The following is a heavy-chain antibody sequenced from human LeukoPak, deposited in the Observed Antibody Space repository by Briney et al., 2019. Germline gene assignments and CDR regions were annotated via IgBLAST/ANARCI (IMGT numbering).Heavy chain of an antibody. D-gene: IGHD3-22*01. Sequence: PGGSLRLSCAASGFTFSSYGMHWVRQAPGKVLEWVAVISYDGSNKYYADSVKGRFTISRDNSKNTLYLQMNSLRAEDTAVYYCAKGTLIYYDSSGDYFDYWGQGTLVTVSS. CDR1: GFTFSSYG. J-gene: IGHJ4*02. CDR3: AKGTLIYYDSSGDYFDY. V-gene: IGHV3-30*18. CDR2: ISYDGSNK.